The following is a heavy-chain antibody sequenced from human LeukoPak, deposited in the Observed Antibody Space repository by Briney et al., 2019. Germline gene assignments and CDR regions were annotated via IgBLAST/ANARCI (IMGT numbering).Heavy chain of an antibody. D-gene: IGHD2-15*01. V-gene: IGHV4-34*01. CDR1: GGSFSGYY. Sequence: TSETLSLTCAVHGGSFSGYYWSWIRQPPGKGLEWIGEINHSGSTNYNPSLKSRVTISVDTSKNQFSLKLSSVTAADTAVYYCARGYCSGGSCYGFDYWGQGTLVTVSS. CDR2: INHSGST. CDR3: ARGYCSGGSCYGFDY. J-gene: IGHJ4*02.